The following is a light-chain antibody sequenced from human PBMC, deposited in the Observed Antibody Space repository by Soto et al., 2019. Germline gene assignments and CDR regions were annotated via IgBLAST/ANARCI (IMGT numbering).Light chain of an antibody. CDR3: QQYNNWPWT. CDR1: QSVSSY. V-gene: IGKV3-15*01. Sequence: EIVLTQSPDTLSLSPGERATLSCRASQSVSSYLAWYQQKPGQAPRLLIHGASTRATGFPARFSGSGSGTDFTLTISSLQSEDFAVYYCQQYNNWPWTFGQGTKVDIK. J-gene: IGKJ1*01. CDR2: GAS.